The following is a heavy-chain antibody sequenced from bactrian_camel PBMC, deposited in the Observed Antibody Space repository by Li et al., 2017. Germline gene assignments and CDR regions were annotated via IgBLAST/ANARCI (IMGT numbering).Heavy chain of an antibody. V-gene: IGHV3S26*01. D-gene: IGHD4*01. J-gene: IGHJ6*01. Sequence: QLVESGGGAVQAGGSLTLSCVATGYTATRFCTGWFRQAPGKQREAVASIDSDGRTTRYADPVKGRFTISRDRAKNVLYLRVDSLKPDDTAMYYCAAEDAPWSEICHSTRYSADSLRANSWGQGTQVTVS. CDR2: IDSDGRTT. CDR1: GYTATRFC. CDR3: AAEDAPWSEICHSTRYSADSLRANS.